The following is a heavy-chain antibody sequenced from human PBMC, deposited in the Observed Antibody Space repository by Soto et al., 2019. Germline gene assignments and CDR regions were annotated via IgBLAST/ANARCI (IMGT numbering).Heavy chain of an antibody. CDR3: ARDSHVARFFM. CDR1: GGSISSGRYY. J-gene: IGHJ4*02. D-gene: IGHD3-22*01. V-gene: IGHV4-39*01. CDR2: IYYDDGST. Sequence: QLQLQESGPGLVKPSGTLSLTCTVSGGSISSGRYYWGWIRQPPGKGLEWIGTIYYDDGSTYYSPSLRSRVTISTDTSKNQFSLTLNSVTAADTAIYYCARDSHVARFFMWGQGTLVTVSS.